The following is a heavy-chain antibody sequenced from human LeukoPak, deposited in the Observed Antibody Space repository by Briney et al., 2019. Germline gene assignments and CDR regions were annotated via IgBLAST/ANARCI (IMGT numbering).Heavy chain of an antibody. V-gene: IGHV1-3*01. D-gene: IGHD1-26*01. CDR2: INAGNGNT. J-gene: IGHJ4*02. CDR3: ARGWGDGRADY. Sequence: GASVKVSCKASEYTFTSYAMHWVRQAPGQRLEWMGWINAGNGNTKYSQKFQGRVTITRDTSASTAYMELSSLRSEDTAVYYCARGWGDGRADYWGQGTLVTVSS. CDR1: EYTFTSYA.